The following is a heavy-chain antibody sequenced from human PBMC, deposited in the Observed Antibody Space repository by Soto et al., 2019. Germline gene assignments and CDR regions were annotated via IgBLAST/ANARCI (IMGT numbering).Heavy chain of an antibody. CDR2: IYWDDDK. D-gene: IGHD3-10*01. Sequence: QITLKESGPTLVKPTQTLTLTCTFSGFSLTTYGLGVAWIRQPPGKALEFLALIYWDDDKRFSPSLRTRLTITKDTSKNQVVLTMTNMDPVDTATYYCARNRRYDSWRYYQDYWGQGTLITVSS. CDR3: ARNRRYDSWRYYQDY. V-gene: IGHV2-5*02. CDR1: GFSLTTYGLG. J-gene: IGHJ4*02.